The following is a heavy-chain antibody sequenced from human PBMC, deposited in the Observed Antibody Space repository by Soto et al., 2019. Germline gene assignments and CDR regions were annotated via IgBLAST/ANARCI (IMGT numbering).Heavy chain of an antibody. Sequence: ASVKVSCKASGGTFSSYAISWVRQAPGQGLEWMGGIIPIFGTANYAQKFQGRVTITADKSTSTAYMELSSLRSEDTAVYYCARAYLDGDAFDICGQGTMVTVSS. D-gene: IGHD1-1*01. CDR3: ARAYLDGDAFDI. J-gene: IGHJ3*02. V-gene: IGHV1-69*06. CDR1: GGTFSSYA. CDR2: IIPIFGTA.